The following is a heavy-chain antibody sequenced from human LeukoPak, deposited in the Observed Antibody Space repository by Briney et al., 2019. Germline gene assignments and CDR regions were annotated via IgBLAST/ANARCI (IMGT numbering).Heavy chain of an antibody. Sequence: GASVKVSCMASGGSFSNYTISWLRQTPGQGLEWMGGIIPIFGTANYAQNFQGRVTITADKFTSTAYMELSSLRSEDTTVYYCARLSCSGGTCYSSRGNFDYWGQGTLVTVSS. CDR2: IIPIFGTA. CDR1: GGSFSNYT. J-gene: IGHJ4*02. D-gene: IGHD2-15*01. CDR3: ARLSCSGGTCYSSRGNFDY. V-gene: IGHV1-69*06.